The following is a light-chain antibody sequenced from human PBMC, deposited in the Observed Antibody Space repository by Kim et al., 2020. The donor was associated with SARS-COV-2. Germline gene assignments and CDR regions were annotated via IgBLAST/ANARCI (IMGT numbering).Light chain of an antibody. Sequence: QSVLTQPASVSGSPGQSITISCTGSSSDVGSYNLVSWYQQYPGKAPKLMIYEGSKRPSGVSNRFSGSKSGNTASLTISGLQAEDEAEYYCCSHAGASTVVVFGGGTKVTVL. CDR1: SSDVGSYNL. CDR2: EGS. CDR3: CSHAGASTVVV. J-gene: IGLJ3*02. V-gene: IGLV2-23*03.